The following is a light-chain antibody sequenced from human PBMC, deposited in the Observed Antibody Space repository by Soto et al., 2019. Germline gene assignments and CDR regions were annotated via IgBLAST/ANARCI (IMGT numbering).Light chain of an antibody. J-gene: IGKJ5*01. V-gene: IGKV3-15*01. CDR1: QSISAN. CDR3: QQYNSWTLIS. Sequence: EIMMTQSPATLSVSPGERATLSCRASQSISANIAWYQQKPGQAPRLLIYAASVRASGIPARFSGTGFGREFTLSISSLQSEDSAVYYCQQYNSWTLISFGQGTRLVIK. CDR2: AAS.